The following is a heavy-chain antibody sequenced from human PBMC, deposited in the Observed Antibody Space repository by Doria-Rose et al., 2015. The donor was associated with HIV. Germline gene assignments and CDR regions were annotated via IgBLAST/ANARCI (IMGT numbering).Heavy chain of an antibody. Sequence: TCIVSGASVSSRGYYWNWIRQVPGKGLESLGYTYYTGTSDYSPSLKSRLNMAVDTSKNQFSLKLSFVTVADTAVYYCARMGSYRELDYWGQGALVTVSA. D-gene: IGHD3-3*01. J-gene: IGHJ4*02. CDR3: ARMGSYRELDY. CDR1: GASVSSRGYY. V-gene: IGHV4-31*03. CDR2: TYYTGTS.